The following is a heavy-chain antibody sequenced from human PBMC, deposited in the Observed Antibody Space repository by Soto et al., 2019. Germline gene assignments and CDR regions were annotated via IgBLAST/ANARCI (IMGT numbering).Heavy chain of an antibody. D-gene: IGHD3-3*01. CDR3: ARGLGYDFWSGYYTAGLYYYYYMDV. Sequence: SETLSLTCTVSGGSISSSSNHWGWIRQPPGKGLEWIGNIYYSENTYYNPSLKSRVTISVDTSKNQFSLRLTSVTAADTAVYYCARGLGYDFWSGYYTAGLYYYYYMDVWGKGTTVTVSS. J-gene: IGHJ6*03. CDR2: IYYSENT. V-gene: IGHV4-39*01. CDR1: GGSISSSSNH.